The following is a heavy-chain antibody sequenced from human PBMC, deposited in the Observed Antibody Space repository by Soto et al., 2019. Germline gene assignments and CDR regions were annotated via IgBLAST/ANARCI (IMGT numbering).Heavy chain of an antibody. Sequence: SEALSVTCAVSGASISTAYWWSWVRQPPGKGLEWIGEIHYTGNTNYNPSLKSRVTISLDKSRNQFSLNLSSVTAADTAVYYCARSLLKSLDYWGQGTLVTVS. CDR1: GASISTAYW. J-gene: IGHJ4*02. D-gene: IGHD3-9*01. CDR2: IHYTGNT. V-gene: IGHV4-4*02. CDR3: ARSLLKSLDY.